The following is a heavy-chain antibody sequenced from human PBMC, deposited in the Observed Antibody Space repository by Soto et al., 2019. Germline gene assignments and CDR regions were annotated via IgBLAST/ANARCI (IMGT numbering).Heavy chain of an antibody. Sequence: QVQLQQWGAGLLKPSETLSLTCAVYGGSFSGYYWSWIRQPPGKGLEWIGEINHSGSTNYNPSLKRRVTISVDTYKNQFSLKLSSVTAADTAVYYCARRGGGQRLDFDYWGQGTLVTVSS. CDR3: ARRGGGQRLDFDY. J-gene: IGHJ4*02. CDR2: INHSGST. V-gene: IGHV4-34*01. CDR1: GGSFSGYY.